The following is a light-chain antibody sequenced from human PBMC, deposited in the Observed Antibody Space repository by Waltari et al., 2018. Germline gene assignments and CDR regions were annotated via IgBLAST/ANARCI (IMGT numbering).Light chain of an antibody. Sequence: EIVMTQSPATLSMSPGERATLSCRASQSISTNLPLDQQRPGQAPRLLIYDTSTRATGIPVKFSGSGSGTEFTLTISDLQPEDFAVYYCQQYNNWPPLYTFGQGTKLDIK. CDR3: QQYNNWPPLYT. CDR1: QSISTN. V-gene: IGKV3-15*01. J-gene: IGKJ2*01. CDR2: DTS.